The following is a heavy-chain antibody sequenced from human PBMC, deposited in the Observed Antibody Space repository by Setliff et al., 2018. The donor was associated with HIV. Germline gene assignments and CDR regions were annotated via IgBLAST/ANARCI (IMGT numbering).Heavy chain of an antibody. CDR1: GYTFTSYY. CDR3: ARFSSSWPYYFDY. V-gene: IGHV1-46*01. CDR2: INPSGGST. Sequence: ASVKVSCKASGYTFTSYYMHWVRQAPGQGLEWMGIINPSGGSTSYAQKFQGRVTMTRDTSTSTAYMELRSLRSDDTAVYYCARFSSSWPYYFDYWGQGMLVTVSS. D-gene: IGHD6-13*01. J-gene: IGHJ4*02.